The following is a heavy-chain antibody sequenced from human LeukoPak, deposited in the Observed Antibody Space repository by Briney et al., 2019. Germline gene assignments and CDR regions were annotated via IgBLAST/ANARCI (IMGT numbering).Heavy chain of an antibody. CDR2: IDPGYSNM. CDR3: ATGSSGGYSH. Sequence: GESLKISFTGSGYSFTYWITWVRQMPGKGLEGMGTIDPGYSNMKNYNPSLEGHVTISVDKSINTVYLQWSSLKASDSAMYYCATGSSGGYSHWGQGTLVTVSS. CDR1: GYSFTYW. V-gene: IGHV5-10-1*01. J-gene: IGHJ4*02. D-gene: IGHD3-10*01.